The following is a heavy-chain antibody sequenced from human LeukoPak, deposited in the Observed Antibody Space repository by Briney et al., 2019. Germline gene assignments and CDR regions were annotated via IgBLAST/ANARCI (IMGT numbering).Heavy chain of an antibody. CDR3: ASLPGSGSHIQTHLDY. J-gene: IGHJ4*02. CDR1: GFTFSSYA. CDR2: ISGSGGST. Sequence: GGSLRLSCAASGFTFSSYAMSWVRQAPGKGLEWVSAISGSGGSTYYADSVKGRFTISRDNSKNTLYLQMNSLRAEDTAVYYCASLPGSGSHIQTHLDYWGQGTLVTVSS. V-gene: IGHV3-23*01. D-gene: IGHD3-10*01.